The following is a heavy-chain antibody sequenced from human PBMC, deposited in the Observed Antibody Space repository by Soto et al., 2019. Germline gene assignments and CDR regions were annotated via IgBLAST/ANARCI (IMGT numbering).Heavy chain of an antibody. Sequence: EVQLVESGGGLVKPGGSLRLSCAAYGFTFSNAWMSWVRQAPGKGLEWVCRIKSKTDGGTTDYAAPVTGRFTISRDVSTNTLYLQMNSLNTEDTAGYYCTARFGSGYFKWCNWFDSWVQGTLVTVSS. CDR1: GFTFSNAW. V-gene: IGHV3-15*01. CDR2: IKSKTDGGTT. J-gene: IGHJ5*01. CDR3: TARFGSGYFKWCNWFDS. D-gene: IGHD3-22*01.